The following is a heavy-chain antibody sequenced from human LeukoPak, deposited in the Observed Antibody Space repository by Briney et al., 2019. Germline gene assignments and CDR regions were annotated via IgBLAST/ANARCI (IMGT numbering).Heavy chain of an antibody. J-gene: IGHJ4*02. CDR1: GGSISSSSYY. D-gene: IGHD6-19*01. Sequence: SETLSLTCTVSGGSISSSSYYWGWIRQPPGKGLEWIGSIYYSGSTYYNPSLKSRVTISVDTSKNQFSLKLSSVTAADTAVYYCARDPGRRLGYFDYWGQGTLVTVSS. CDR2: IYYSGST. V-gene: IGHV4-39*02. CDR3: ARDPGRRLGYFDY.